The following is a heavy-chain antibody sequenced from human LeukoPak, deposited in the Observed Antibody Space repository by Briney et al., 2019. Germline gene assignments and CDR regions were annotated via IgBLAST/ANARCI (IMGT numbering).Heavy chain of an antibody. CDR1: GGTFSNYA. V-gene: IGHV1-69*06. J-gene: IGHJ4*02. CDR3: ARDCSSTSCYEY. CDR2: IIPIFGTT. D-gene: IGHD2-2*01. Sequence: SVKVSCKASGGTFSNYAISWVRQAPGQGLEWMGGIIPIFGTTSSAQELQGRVTFTADKSTSTAYMELSSLRSEDTAVYYCARDCSSTSCYEYWGQGTLVTVSS.